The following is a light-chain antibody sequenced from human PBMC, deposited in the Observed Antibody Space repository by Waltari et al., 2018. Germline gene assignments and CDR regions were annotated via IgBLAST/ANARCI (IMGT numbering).Light chain of an antibody. CDR2: AAF. Sequence: DSQMNESRSSLSASVGDRVNITFRSSQSIATFLTWYQQKPGKAPKLLIYAAFNLQSGVPSRFSGSGSGTDFTLTISSLQPEDFATYYCQQSYSTPLTFGGGTKVDIK. CDR3: QQSYSTPLT. CDR1: QSIATF. J-gene: IGKJ4*01. V-gene: IGKV1-39*01.